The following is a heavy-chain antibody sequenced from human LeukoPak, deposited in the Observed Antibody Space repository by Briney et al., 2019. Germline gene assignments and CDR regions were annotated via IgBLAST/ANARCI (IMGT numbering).Heavy chain of an antibody. J-gene: IGHJ4*02. CDR3: ARDRYGGIIDY. D-gene: IGHD4-17*01. CDR2: IYSSGST. Sequence: SETLSLTCTVPGGSISPYYWSWIRQPAGKGLEWIGRIYSSGSTNYNPSLKSRVTMSVDTSMNRFSLKLSSVTAADTAVYFCARDRYGGIIDYWGQGTLVTVSS. V-gene: IGHV4-4*07. CDR1: GGSISPYY.